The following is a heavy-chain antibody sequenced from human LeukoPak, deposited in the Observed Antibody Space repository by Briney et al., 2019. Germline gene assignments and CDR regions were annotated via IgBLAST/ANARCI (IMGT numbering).Heavy chain of an antibody. D-gene: IGHD3-9*01. J-gene: IGHJ6*02. V-gene: IGHV1-69*04. CDR2: IIPIFGIA. CDR3: ARAFVLRYFDWLSYGMDV. Sequence: SVKVSCKASGYTFTSYGISWVRQAPGQGLEWMGRIIPIFGIANYAQKFQGRVTITADKSTSTAYMELSSLRSEDTAVYYCARAFVLRYFDWLSYGMDVWGQGTTVTVSS. CDR1: GYTFTSYG.